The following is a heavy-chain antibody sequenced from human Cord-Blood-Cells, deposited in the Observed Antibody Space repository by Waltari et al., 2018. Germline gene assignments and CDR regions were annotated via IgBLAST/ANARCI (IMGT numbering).Heavy chain of an antibody. V-gene: IGHV4-39*07. J-gene: IGHJ3*02. CDR3: ARQAGATAFDI. D-gene: IGHD1-26*01. CDR1: GGPISLTSYY. Sequence: QLQLQESGPGLVKPSETLSLTCTVSGGPISLTSYYWGRTRQPPGKGLEWVGSIYYCGSTYYNPSLKSRVTISVDTSKNQFSLKLSSVTAADTAVYYCARQAGATAFDIWGQGTMVTVSS. CDR2: IYYCGST.